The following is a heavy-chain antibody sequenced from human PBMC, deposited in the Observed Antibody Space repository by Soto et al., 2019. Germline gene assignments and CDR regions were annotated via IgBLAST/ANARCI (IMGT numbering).Heavy chain of an antibody. D-gene: IGHD2-2*01. J-gene: IGHJ3*02. Sequence: QITLKESGLTLVKPTQTLTLTCTFSGFSFTTSGVGVGWIRQPPGKALEWVAFIYWDDDKRYSPSLKSRPTRPNDTSKNQAVLTMTNMDPVDTATYYCAHSAPQRYCRSTKCWDDAFDIWGQGTMVTVSS. CDR1: GFSFTTSGVG. CDR3: AHSAPQRYCRSTKCWDDAFDI. CDR2: IYWDDDK. V-gene: IGHV2-5*02.